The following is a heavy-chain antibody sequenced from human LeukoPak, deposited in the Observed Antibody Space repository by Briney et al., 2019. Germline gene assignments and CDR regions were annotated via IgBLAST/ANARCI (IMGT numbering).Heavy chain of an antibody. CDR2: IGTAGDT. V-gene: IGHV3-13*01. Sequence: PGGSLRLSCAASGFSFSNYDMHWVRQGAGRGLEWVSGIGTAGDTYYPASVKGRFTISRENAKSSSYLQMNSMSAGDTPVYYCASSPAYSSSWYAIDNWGQGILVTVSS. D-gene: IGHD6-13*01. J-gene: IGHJ4*02. CDR3: ASSPAYSSSWYAIDN. CDR1: GFSFSNYD.